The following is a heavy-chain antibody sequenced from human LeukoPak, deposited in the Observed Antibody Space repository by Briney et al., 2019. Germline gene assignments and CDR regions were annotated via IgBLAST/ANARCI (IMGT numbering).Heavy chain of an antibody. J-gene: IGHJ3*02. D-gene: IGHD2-15*01. V-gene: IGHV4-34*01. CDR3: ARGRTRYCSGGSCYLGAFDI. CDR2: INHSGST. CDR1: GVSFSGYY. Sequence: SETLSLTCAVYGVSFSGYYWSWIRQPPGKGLEWIGEINHSGSTNYNPSLKSRVTISVDTSKNQFSLKLSSVTAADTAVYYCARGRTRYCSGGSCYLGAFDIWGQGTIVTVSS.